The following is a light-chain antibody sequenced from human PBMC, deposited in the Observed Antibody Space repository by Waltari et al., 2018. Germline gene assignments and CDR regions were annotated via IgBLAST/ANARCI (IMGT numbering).Light chain of an antibody. Sequence: ETLMTQSPATLSVSPWERVTLSCRASQSVTTNLAWYQQKPGQAPRLLIYRASTRATGVPARFSGSGSGTEFTLTINALQSEDFAVYYCHQYNNWPPNTFGQGTLLEIK. CDR2: RAS. CDR1: QSVTTN. V-gene: IGKV3-15*01. CDR3: HQYNNWPPNT. J-gene: IGKJ2*01.